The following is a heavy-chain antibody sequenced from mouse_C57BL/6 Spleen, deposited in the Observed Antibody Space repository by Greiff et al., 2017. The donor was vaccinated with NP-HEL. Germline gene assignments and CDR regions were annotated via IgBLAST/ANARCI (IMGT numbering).Heavy chain of an antibody. V-gene: IGHV5-6*01. CDR3: ARHGPFDV. J-gene: IGHJ1*03. CDR2: ISSGGSYT. CDR1: GFTFSSYG. Sequence: VQLKQSGGDLVKPGGSLKLSCAASGFTFSSYGMSWVRQTPDKRLEWVATISSGGSYTYYPDSVKGRFTISRDNAKNTLYLQMSSLKSEDTAMYYCARHGPFDVWGTGTTVTVSS.